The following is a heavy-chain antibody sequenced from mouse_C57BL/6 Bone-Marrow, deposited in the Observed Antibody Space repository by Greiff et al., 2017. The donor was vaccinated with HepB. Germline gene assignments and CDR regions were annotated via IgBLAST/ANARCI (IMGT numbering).Heavy chain of an antibody. CDR3: TVSGRGFAY. CDR2: IRLKSDNYAT. Sequence: DVQLQESGGGLVQPGGSMKLSCVASGFTFSNYWMNWVRQSPEKGLEWVAQIRLKSDNYATHYAESVKGRFTISRDDSKSSVYLQMNNLRAEATGIYYCTVSGRGFAYWGEGTLVTVSA. J-gene: IGHJ3*01. CDR1: GFTFSNYW. V-gene: IGHV6-3*01. D-gene: IGHD4-1*01.